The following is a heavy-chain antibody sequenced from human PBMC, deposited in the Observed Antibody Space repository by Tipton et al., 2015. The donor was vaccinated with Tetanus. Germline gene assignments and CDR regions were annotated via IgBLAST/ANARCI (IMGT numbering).Heavy chain of an antibody. Sequence: SLRLSCAASGFTFSSYAMHWVRQAPGKGLEWVSYISSSGSTIYYADSVKGRFTISRDNAKNSLSLQVNSLRAEDTAVYYCARVWGRGQLVTKPNWYFDLWGRGTLVTVSS. J-gene: IGHJ2*01. D-gene: IGHD6-6*01. V-gene: IGHV3-48*03. CDR2: ISSSGSTI. CDR3: ARVWGRGQLVTKPNWYFDL. CDR1: GFTFSSYA.